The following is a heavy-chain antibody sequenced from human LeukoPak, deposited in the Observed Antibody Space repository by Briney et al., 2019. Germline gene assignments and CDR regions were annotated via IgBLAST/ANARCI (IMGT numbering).Heavy chain of an antibody. V-gene: IGHV1-2*02. CDR3: SRDSGYCSGGSCWYFDF. Sequence: ASVKVSCKASGYTFTGYYVHWVRQALGQGLEWMGWINPNSGGTNFAQKFQGRVTMTRDTSMSTAYMELSRLKSDDTAVYYCSRDSGYCSGGSCWYFDFWGQGTLVTVSA. CDR1: GYTFTGYY. D-gene: IGHD2-15*01. CDR2: INPNSGGT. J-gene: IGHJ4*02.